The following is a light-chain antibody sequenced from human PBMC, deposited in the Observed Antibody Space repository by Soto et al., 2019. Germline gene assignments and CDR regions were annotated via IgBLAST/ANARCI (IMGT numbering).Light chain of an antibody. CDR2: GVS. CDR3: QKYNDWPPSWT. J-gene: IGKJ1*01. CDR1: QSISST. V-gene: IGKV3-15*01. Sequence: EIVMTQSPATLSVSPGERVTLSCRASQSISSTLAWHQQRPGQAPRLLIYGVSTTATGIPARFSGSGSGTEFTLTISSRQSEDFAVYYCQKYNDWPPSWTFGQGTKVEIK.